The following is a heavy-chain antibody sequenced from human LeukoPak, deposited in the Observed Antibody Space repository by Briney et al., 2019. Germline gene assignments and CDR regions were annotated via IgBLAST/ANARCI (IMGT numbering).Heavy chain of an antibody. J-gene: IGHJ4*02. D-gene: IGHD2-2*01. CDR1: GCTFSSYS. V-gene: IGHV3-21*01. Sequence: GGSLRLSCAASGCTFSSYSMNWVRQAPGKGLEWVSSISSSSSYIYYADSVKGRFTISRDNAKNSLYLQMNSLRAEDTAVYYCASGYAPQFDYWGQGTLVTVSS. CDR3: ASGYAPQFDY. CDR2: ISSSSSYI.